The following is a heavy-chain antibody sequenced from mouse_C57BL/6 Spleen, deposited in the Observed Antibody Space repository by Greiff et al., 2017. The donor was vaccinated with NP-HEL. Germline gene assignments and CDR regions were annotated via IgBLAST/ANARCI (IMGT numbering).Heavy chain of an antibody. V-gene: IGHV1-18*01. CDR2: INPNNGGT. D-gene: IGHD2-4*01. CDR3: ARGGLRRRGLYFDY. Sequence: VQLQQSGPELVKPGASVKIPCKASGYTFTDYNMDWVKQSHGKSLEWIGDINPNNGGTIYNQKFKGKATLTVDKSSSTAYMELRSLTSEDTAVYYCARGGLRRRGLYFDYWGQGTTLTVSS. J-gene: IGHJ2*01. CDR1: GYTFTDYN.